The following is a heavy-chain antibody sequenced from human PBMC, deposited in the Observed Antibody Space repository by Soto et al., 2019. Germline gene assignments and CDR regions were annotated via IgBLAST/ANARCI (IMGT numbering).Heavy chain of an antibody. CDR1: GYTFTSYG. CDR2: INAGNGNT. CDR3: ARDPNDSSAYYHHYYYGMDV. J-gene: IGHJ6*02. V-gene: IGHV1-3*01. D-gene: IGHD3-22*01. Sequence: QLQLIQSGAEVKKPGASVKVSCKASGYTFTSYGIHWVRQAPGQRLEWTGWINAGNGNTKYSEKFQGRVTITRDTSESTAYLELSSLRSEDTAVYYCARDPNDSSAYYHHYYYGMDVWGQETTVTVSS.